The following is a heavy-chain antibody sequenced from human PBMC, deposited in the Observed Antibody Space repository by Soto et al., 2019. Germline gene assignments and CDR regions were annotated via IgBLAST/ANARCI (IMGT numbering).Heavy chain of an antibody. CDR2: IYHSGST. V-gene: IGHV4-30-2*01. CDR3: AGSSGYYRY. D-gene: IGHD3-22*01. CDR1: GGSISSGGYS. J-gene: IGHJ4*02. Sequence: QLQLQESGSGLVKPSQTLSLTCAVSGGSISSGGYSWSWIRQPPGKGLEWIGYIYHSGSTYYNSSLKSRVNISVDRAKNQFSLKLSSVTAADTAVYYCAGSSGYYRYWGQGTLVTVSS.